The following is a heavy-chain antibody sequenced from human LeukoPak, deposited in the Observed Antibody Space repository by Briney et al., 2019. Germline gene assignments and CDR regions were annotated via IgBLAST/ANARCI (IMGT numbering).Heavy chain of an antibody. Sequence: GGSLRLSCKGSGYSFTSYWIGWVRQMPGKGREWMGIIYPGDSDTIYSPSFQGQVTISADKSISTAYLQWSSLKASDTAMYYCASKDYYGMDVWGQGTTVTVSS. CDR1: GYSFTSYW. V-gene: IGHV5-51*01. CDR3: ASKDYYGMDV. CDR2: IYPGDSDT. J-gene: IGHJ6*02.